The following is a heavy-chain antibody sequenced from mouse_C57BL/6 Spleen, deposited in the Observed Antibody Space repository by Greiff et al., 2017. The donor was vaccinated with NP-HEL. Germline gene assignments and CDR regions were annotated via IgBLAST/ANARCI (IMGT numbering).Heavy chain of an antibody. Sequence: EVKLQESGPELVKPGDSVKISCKASGYSFTGYFMNWVMQSHGKSLEWIGRINPYNGDTFYNQKFKGKATLTVDKSSSTAHMELRSLTSEDSAVYYCARSEDSGAMDYWGQGTSVTVSS. V-gene: IGHV1-20*01. D-gene: IGHD3-1*01. CDR3: ARSEDSGAMDY. J-gene: IGHJ4*01. CDR2: INPYNGDT. CDR1: GYSFTGYF.